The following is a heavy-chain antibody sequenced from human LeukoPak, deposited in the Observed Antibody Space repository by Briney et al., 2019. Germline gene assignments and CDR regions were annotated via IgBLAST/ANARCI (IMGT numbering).Heavy chain of an antibody. J-gene: IGHJ6*03. D-gene: IGHD3-10*01. Sequence: KPSETLSLTRTVSGGSISSYYWSWIRQPPGKGLEWIGYIYYSGSTNYNPSLKSRVTISVDTSKNQFSLKLSSVTAADTAVYYCARAPITMVRGVIIYYMGVWGKGTTVTVSS. CDR2: IYYSGST. CDR3: ARAPITMVRGVIIYYMGV. CDR1: GGSISSYY. V-gene: IGHV4-59*01.